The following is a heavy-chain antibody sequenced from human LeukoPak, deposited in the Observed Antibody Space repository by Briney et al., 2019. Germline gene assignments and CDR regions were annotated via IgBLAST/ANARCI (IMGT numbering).Heavy chain of an antibody. Sequence: PGGSLRLACVVSGFTFSRVATHWVRHAPGKGLEWVSAISGIGGSTYYADSVKGRLTISRDNSKNTLYLQMNSLRAEDTAVYYCARVGRASPWIQLWLYEYYYYMDVWGKGTTVTVSS. CDR1: GFTFSRVA. V-gene: IGHV3-23*01. CDR2: ISGIGGST. J-gene: IGHJ6*03. D-gene: IGHD5-18*01. CDR3: ARVGRASPWIQLWLYEYYYYMDV.